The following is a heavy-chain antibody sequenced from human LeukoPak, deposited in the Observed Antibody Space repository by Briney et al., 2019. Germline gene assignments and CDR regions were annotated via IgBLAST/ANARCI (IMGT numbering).Heavy chain of an antibody. D-gene: IGHD4-17*01. CDR3: ARDARAVTKYYYYYYMDV. CDR1: GYTFTGYY. Sequence: ASVKVSCKASGYTFTGYYVHWVRQAPGQGLEWMGWINPYSGDTNYAQKFQGRVTMTRDTSISTAYMELSRLRSDDTAVYYCARDARAVTKYYYYYYMDVWGKGTTVTISS. V-gene: IGHV1-2*02. J-gene: IGHJ6*03. CDR2: INPYSGDT.